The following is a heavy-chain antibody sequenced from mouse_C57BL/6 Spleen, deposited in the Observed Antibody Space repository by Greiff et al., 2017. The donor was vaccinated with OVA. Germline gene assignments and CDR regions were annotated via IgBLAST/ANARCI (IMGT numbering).Heavy chain of an antibody. CDR3: ARDTSGDY. V-gene: IGHV1-19*01. Sequence: SGPVLVKPGASVKMSCKASGYTFTDYYMNWVKQSHGKSLEWIGVINPYNGGTSYNQKFKGKATLTVDKSSSTAYMELNSLTSEDSAVYYCARDTSGDYWGQGTTLTVSS. CDR2: INPYNGGT. D-gene: IGHD5-1-1*01. CDR1: GYTFTDYY. J-gene: IGHJ2*01.